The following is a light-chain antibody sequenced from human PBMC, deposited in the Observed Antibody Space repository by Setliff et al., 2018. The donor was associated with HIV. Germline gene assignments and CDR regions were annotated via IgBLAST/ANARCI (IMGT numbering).Light chain of an antibody. CDR2: DVS. J-gene: IGLJ3*02. V-gene: IGLV2-14*01. CDR1: SSDVGGYNY. Sequence: QSVLAQPASVSGSPGQSITISCTGTSSDVGGYNYVSWYQQHPGKAPKLMIYDVSKRPSGVSNRFSGSKSGNTASLTISGLQAEDEADYYCSSYAGNKSRVFGGGTKVTVL. CDR3: SSYAGNKSRV.